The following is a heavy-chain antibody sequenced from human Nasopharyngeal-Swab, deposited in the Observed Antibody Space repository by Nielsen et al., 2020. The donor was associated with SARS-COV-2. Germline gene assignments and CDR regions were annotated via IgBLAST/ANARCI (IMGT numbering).Heavy chain of an antibody. J-gene: IGHJ4*02. CDR3: ARREYYDFWSGYRNSYFDY. V-gene: IGHV4-39*01. CDR2: IYYSGST. Sequence: SEPLSLTGTVSGGSISSSSYYWGWIRQPPGKGLEWIGSIYYSGSTYYNPSLKSRVTISVDTSKNQFSLKLSSVTAADTAVYYCARREYYDFWSGYRNSYFDYWGQGTLVTVSS. CDR1: GGSISSSSYY. D-gene: IGHD3-3*01.